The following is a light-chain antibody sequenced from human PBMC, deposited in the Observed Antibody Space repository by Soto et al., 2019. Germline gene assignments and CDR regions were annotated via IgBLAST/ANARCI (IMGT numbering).Light chain of an antibody. Sequence: QSALTQPASVSGSPGQSITIYCTGTSSDVGGSNYVSWYQQHPGKAPQLMIYEVSNRPSGVSNRFSGSKSGNTASLTISGLRAEDEADYYCSSYTSSSTYVFGTGTKVTVL. J-gene: IGLJ1*01. CDR2: EVS. CDR3: SSYTSSSTYV. CDR1: SSDVGGSNY. V-gene: IGLV2-14*01.